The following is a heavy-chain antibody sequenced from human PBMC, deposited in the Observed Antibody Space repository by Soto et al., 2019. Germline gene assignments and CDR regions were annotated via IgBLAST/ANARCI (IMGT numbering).Heavy chain of an antibody. J-gene: IGHJ5*02. CDR2: MNPNSGNT. D-gene: IGHD6-13*01. Sequence: QVQLVQSGAEVKKPGASVKVSCKASGYTFTSYDINWVRQATGQGLEWMGWMNPNSGNTGYAQKCQGGGTMTRNTSISKAYMELSSLRSEDTAVYYCARGGSIAAAGTEGWFDPWGQGTLVTVSS. V-gene: IGHV1-8*01. CDR1: GYTFTSYD. CDR3: ARGGSIAAAGTEGWFDP.